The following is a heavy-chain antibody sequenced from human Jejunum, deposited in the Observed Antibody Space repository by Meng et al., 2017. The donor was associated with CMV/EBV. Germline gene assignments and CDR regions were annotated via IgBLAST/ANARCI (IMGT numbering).Heavy chain of an antibody. CDR1: GISFRNFD. J-gene: IGHJ4*02. V-gene: IGHV3-23*01. CDR2: ITGSGSRT. CDR3: DASDY. D-gene: IGHD6-6*01. Sequence: GPLSLSCAASGISFRNFDMSWARQAPGKGLEWVATITGSGSRTHYADSVKGRFTISRDNSKNTLYLQINSLRVEDTAKYYCDASDYWGQGTQVTVSS.